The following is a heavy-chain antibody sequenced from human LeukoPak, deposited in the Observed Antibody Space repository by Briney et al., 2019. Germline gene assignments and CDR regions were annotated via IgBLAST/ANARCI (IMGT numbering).Heavy chain of an antibody. J-gene: IGHJ4*02. CDR1: GGSFSGYY. Sequence: SETLSLTCAVYGGSFSGYYWSWIRQPPGKGLEWIGEINHTRSTNYNPSLKSRVTISVDTSKNQFSLKLSSVTAADTAVYYCARGLITFGGVIVNRGLYFDYWGQGTLVTVSS. V-gene: IGHV4-34*01. CDR2: INHTRST. CDR3: ARGLITFGGVIVNRGLYFDY. D-gene: IGHD3-16*02.